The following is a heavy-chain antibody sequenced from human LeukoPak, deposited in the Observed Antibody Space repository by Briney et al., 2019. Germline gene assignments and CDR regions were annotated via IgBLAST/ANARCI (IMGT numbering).Heavy chain of an antibody. V-gene: IGHV4-39*02. Sequence: GSLRLSCAASGFTFSNAWMSWVRQAPGKGLEWIGSVYYSGGTYYNPSLESRLTISVDTSNNRFSLKLKSVTAADTAVFYCARVTTGSTTLDSWGQGILVTVSS. CDR2: VYYSGGT. D-gene: IGHD1-1*01. CDR1: GFTFSNAW. CDR3: ARVTTGSTTLDS. J-gene: IGHJ5*01.